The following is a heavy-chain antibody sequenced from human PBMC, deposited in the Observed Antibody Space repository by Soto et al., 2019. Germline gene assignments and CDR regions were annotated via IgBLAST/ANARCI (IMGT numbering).Heavy chain of an antibody. V-gene: IGHV1-18*01. Sequence: ASVNVSCKTSGYTFSIYGISWVRQAPRQGLEWMGWISAYNGNTNYAQKLQGRVTMTTDTSTSTAYMELRSLRSDDTAVYYCARGITGMGAQNYYYYYYGMDVWGQGTTVTVSS. J-gene: IGHJ6*02. D-gene: IGHD1-20*01. CDR1: GYTFSIYG. CDR2: ISAYNGNT. CDR3: ARGITGMGAQNYYYYYYGMDV.